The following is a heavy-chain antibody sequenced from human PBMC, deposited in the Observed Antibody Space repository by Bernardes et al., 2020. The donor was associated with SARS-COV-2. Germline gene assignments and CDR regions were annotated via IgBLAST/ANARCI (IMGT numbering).Heavy chain of an antibody. CDR2: INADNGDP. Sequence: ASVKVSCKASGYTFTSHAIHWVRQDRGQRLEWMGWINADNGDPKYSQKFQGRVTITRDTSASIVYMEVSSLRSEDTAVYYCARGDRLGELSFVEFDYWGQGTLVLVSS. V-gene: IGHV1-3*01. D-gene: IGHD3-16*02. J-gene: IGHJ4*02. CDR3: ARGDRLGELSFVEFDY. CDR1: GYTFTSHA.